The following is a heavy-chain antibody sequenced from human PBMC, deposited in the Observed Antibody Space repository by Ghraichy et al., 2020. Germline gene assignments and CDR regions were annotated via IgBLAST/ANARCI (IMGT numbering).Heavy chain of an antibody. CDR1: GFTFSSYW. CDR2: LKQDETEK. CDR3: ARGADSSPNWFDP. J-gene: IGHJ5*02. D-gene: IGHD6-13*01. V-gene: IGHV3-7*04. Sequence: GGSLRLSCAASGFTFSSYWMIWVRQAPGKGLEWVATLKQDETEKFYVDSVKGRFTVSRDNAKNSLYLQMNSLRAEDTAVYYCARGADSSPNWFDPWGQGTLFTVSS.